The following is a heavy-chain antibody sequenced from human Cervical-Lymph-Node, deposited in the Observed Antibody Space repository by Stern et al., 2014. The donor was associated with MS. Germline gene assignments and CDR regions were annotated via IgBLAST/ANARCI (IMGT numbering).Heavy chain of an antibody. CDR2: ISYDGSNT. Sequence: VQLVESGGGVVQPGRSLRLSCEASGFRFSSYGIHWVRQAPGKGLEWVAVISYDGSNTHYGVSVKGRFTISRDNSKNMLFLHMNSLSAEDTAVYYCVTGRGYMSGQPDFDYGGQGALVTVTS. CDR3: VTGRGYMSGQPDFDY. V-gene: IGHV3-30*03. CDR1: GFRFSSYG. J-gene: IGHJ4*02. D-gene: IGHD5-18*01.